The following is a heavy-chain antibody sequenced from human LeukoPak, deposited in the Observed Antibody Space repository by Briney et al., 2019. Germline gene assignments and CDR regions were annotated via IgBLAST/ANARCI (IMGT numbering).Heavy chain of an antibody. CDR3: ARYLDYGGNSRVFQH. Sequence: SETLSLTCTVSGGSISSYYWSWIRQPPGKGLEWIGYIYYSGSTNYNPSLKSRVTISVDTSKNQFSLKLSSVTAADTAVYYCARYLDYGGNSRVFQHWGQGTLVTVSS. V-gene: IGHV4-59*12. J-gene: IGHJ1*01. CDR2: IYYSGST. D-gene: IGHD4-23*01. CDR1: GGSISSYY.